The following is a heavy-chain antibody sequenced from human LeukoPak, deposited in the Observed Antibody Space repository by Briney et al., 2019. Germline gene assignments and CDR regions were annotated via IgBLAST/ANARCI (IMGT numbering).Heavy chain of an antibody. CDR3: ARETSLAGFASGLGFNY. Sequence: SETLSLTCTVSGASISSWYWSWIRQPPGKGLEWIGYIYGSGNTNYNPSLKSRVTMSIDTSENQFSLKLTSVTAADTATYYCARETSLAGFASGLGFNYWGQGILVTVSS. CDR2: IYGSGNT. D-gene: IGHD6-19*01. V-gene: IGHV4-59*01. CDR1: GASISSWY. J-gene: IGHJ4*02.